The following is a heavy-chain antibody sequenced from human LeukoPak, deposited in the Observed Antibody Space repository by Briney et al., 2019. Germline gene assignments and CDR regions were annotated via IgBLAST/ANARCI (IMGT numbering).Heavy chain of an antibody. V-gene: IGHV3-64*01. CDR1: GFTFSSYA. Sequence: GGSLRLSCAASGFTFSSYAMHWVRQAPGKGLEYVSAISSNGGSTSYANSVKGRFTISRDNSKNTLYLQMGSLRAEDMAVYYCARDWSGDFWSGYYSHYYYYMDVWGKGTTVTVSS. CDR2: ISSNGGST. D-gene: IGHD3-3*01. J-gene: IGHJ6*03. CDR3: ARDWSGDFWSGYYSHYYYYMDV.